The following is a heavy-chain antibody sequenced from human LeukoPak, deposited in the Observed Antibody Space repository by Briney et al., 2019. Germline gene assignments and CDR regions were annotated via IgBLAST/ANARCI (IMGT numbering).Heavy chain of an antibody. CDR2: ISYDGSNK. D-gene: IGHD6-13*01. J-gene: IGHJ4*02. CDR1: GFTLSSYA. Sequence: GGSLRLSCAASGFTLSSYAMHWVRQAPGKGLEWVAVISYDGSNKYYADSVKGRFTISRDNSKNTLYLQMNSLRAEDTAVYYCAKDRSSSWYARDDYWGQGTLVTVSS. V-gene: IGHV3-30*04. CDR3: AKDRSSSWYARDDY.